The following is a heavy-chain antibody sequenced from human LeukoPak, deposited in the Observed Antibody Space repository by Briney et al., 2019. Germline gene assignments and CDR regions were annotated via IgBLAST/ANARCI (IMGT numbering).Heavy chain of an antibody. CDR2: IYTSGST. D-gene: IGHD2-2*01. Sequence: SETLSLTCTVSGGSISSYYWSWIRQPAGKGLEWIGRIYTSGSTNYNPFLKSRVTMSVDTSKNQFSLKLSSVTAADTAVYYCARDIHLHCSSTSCYYFDYWGQGTLVTVSS. V-gene: IGHV4-4*07. CDR3: ARDIHLHCSSTSCYYFDY. CDR1: GGSISSYY. J-gene: IGHJ4*02.